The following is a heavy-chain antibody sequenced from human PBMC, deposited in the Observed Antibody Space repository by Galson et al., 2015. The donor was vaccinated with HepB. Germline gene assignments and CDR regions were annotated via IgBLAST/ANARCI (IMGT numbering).Heavy chain of an antibody. CDR2: INTYNGNT. CDR1: GYTFTNFG. Sequence: SVKVSCKAFGYTFTNFGVTWVRQAPGQGLEWMAWINTYNGNTNYARKSQVRLTITKDTTTSTAYMGLKSLTSDDTSVCYCATLRYFNSPPDNWGQGTLVTVSS. V-gene: IGHV1-18*01. CDR3: ATLRYFNSPPDN. J-gene: IGHJ4*02. D-gene: IGHD3-9*01.